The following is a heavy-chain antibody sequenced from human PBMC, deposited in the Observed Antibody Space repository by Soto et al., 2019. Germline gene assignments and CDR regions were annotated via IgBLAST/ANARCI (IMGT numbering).Heavy chain of an antibody. V-gene: IGHV4-39*01. J-gene: IGHJ4*02. CDR1: GGSISNSSYL. CDR2: VSHIGST. CDR3: SRIAVSGPRTGFDY. D-gene: IGHD6-19*01. Sequence: QLQLQESGPGLVKPSETLSLTCSVSGGSISNSSYLWGWVRQPPGKGLQWIGSVSHIGSTNYNPSLKSRLTISVGTSKTQSSLRLDSMTAADTAVYYCSRIAVSGPRTGFDYWGQGILVTVSS.